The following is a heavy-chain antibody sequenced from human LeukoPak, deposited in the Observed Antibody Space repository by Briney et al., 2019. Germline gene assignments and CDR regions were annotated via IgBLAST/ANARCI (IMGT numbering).Heavy chain of an antibody. V-gene: IGHV3-23*01. Sequence: PGGSLRLSCAASGFTFSSYAMSWVRQAPGKGLEWVSAISGSGGSTYYADSVKGRFTISRDNSKNTLYLQMNSLRAEDTAVYYCAKDGCSSGWFSYYFDYWGQGTLVTVSS. J-gene: IGHJ4*02. CDR1: GFTFSSYA. CDR2: ISGSGGST. CDR3: AKDGCSSGWFSYYFDY. D-gene: IGHD6-19*01.